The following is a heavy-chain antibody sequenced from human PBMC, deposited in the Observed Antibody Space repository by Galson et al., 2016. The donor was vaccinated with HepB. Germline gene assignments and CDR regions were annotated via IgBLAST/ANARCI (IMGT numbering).Heavy chain of an antibody. CDR3: AKSMLQLWLRGRKKTFDS. D-gene: IGHD2-21*01. CDR1: GFFFSGRA. V-gene: IGHV3-23*01. J-gene: IGHJ4*02. CDR2: INNGAATT. Sequence: SLRLSCAASGFFFSGRAMSWVRQAPGKGLEWVSGINNGAATTGYAASVKGRFTISRDNSKNTFYLQMTSLRDDDTAVYYCAKSMLQLWLRGRKKTFDSWGRGTLVTVSS.